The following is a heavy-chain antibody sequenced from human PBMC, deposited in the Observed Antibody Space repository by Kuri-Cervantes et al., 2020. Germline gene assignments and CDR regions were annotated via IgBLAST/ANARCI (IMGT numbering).Heavy chain of an antibody. CDR2: ISYDGSNK. D-gene: IGHD2-15*01. CDR1: GFTFSSYG. J-gene: IGHJ4*02. Sequence: GGSLRLSCAASGFTFSSYGMHWVRQAPGKGLEWVAVISYDGSNKYYADSVKGRFTISRDNPKNTLYLQMNSLRAEDTAVYYCAKEFDLYCSGGSCYQGWFDYWGQGTLVTVSS. CDR3: AKEFDLYCSGGSCYQGWFDY. V-gene: IGHV3-30*18.